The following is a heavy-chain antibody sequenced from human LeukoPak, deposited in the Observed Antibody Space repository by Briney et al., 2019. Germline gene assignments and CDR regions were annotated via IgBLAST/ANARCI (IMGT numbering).Heavy chain of an antibody. V-gene: IGHV4-30-4*01. Sequence: SETLSLTCTVSGGSISSGDYYWSWIRQPPGKGLEWIGYIYYSGSTYYNPSLKSRVTISVDTSKNQFSLKLSSVTAADTAVYYCARDGGYGSGSYYLHYWGQGTLVTVSS. CDR1: GGSISSGDYY. CDR2: IYYSGST. D-gene: IGHD3-10*01. CDR3: ARDGGYGSGSYYLHY. J-gene: IGHJ4*02.